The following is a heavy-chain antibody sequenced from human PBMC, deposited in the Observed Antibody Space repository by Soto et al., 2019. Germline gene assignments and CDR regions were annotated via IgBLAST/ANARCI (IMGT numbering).Heavy chain of an antibody. Sequence: SETLSLTCALYGGSLSCYYWSWIRQPPGKGLEWIGEVNDSGSTNYNPSLKSRVTISVDTSKNQFSLKLSSLTAADTAVYFCARELLMLRGAGGMDVWGQGTTVTVS. D-gene: IGHD3-10*01. V-gene: IGHV4-34*01. CDR3: ARELLMLRGAGGMDV. CDR2: VNDSGST. CDR1: GGSLSCYY. J-gene: IGHJ6*02.